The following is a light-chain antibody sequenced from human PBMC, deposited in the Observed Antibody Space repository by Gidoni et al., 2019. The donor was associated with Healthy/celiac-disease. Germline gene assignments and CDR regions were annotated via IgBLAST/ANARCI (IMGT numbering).Light chain of an antibody. CDR3: QQRSNWPX. Sequence: EIVLTQSPATLSLSPGERATLSCRASQSVSSYLAWYQQTPGQAPRLLIYDASNRATGIPARFSGSGSGTDFTLTISSLEPEDFAVYYCQQRSNWPXXXGGTKVEIK. V-gene: IGKV3-11*01. CDR1: QSVSSY. CDR2: DAS. J-gene: IGKJ4*01.